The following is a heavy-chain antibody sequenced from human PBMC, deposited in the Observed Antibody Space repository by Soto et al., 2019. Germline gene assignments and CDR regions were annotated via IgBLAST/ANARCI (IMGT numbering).Heavy chain of an antibody. D-gene: IGHD3-16*01. CDR1: GFTFGDYA. Sequence: GGSLRLSCTASGFTFGDYAMSWVRQAPGKGLEWVGFIRSKAYGGTTEYAASVKGRFTISRDDSKSIAYLQMNSLKTEDTAVYYCTYYGGSYYYYGMDVWGQGTTVTVSS. CDR3: TYYGGSYYYYGMDV. J-gene: IGHJ6*02. CDR2: IRSKAYGGTT. V-gene: IGHV3-49*04.